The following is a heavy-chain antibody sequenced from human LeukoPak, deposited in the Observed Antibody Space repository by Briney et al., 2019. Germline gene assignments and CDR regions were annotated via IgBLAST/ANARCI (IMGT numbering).Heavy chain of an antibody. CDR3: AKEGAKIGDTGAFDI. CDR1: GYTVTHYF. J-gene: IGHJ3*02. D-gene: IGHD1-26*01. CDR2: INPNNGGT. V-gene: IGHV1-2*02. Sequence: ASVKVSCKASGYTVTHYFIHWVRQAPGQGREWRGGINPNNGGTSYAQKFQGRVSMTRDTSINTAYLEVSRLRSDDTAVYYCAKEGAKIGDTGAFDICGQGTMVTVSS.